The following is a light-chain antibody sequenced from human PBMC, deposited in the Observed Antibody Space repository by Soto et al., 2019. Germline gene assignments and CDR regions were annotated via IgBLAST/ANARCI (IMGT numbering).Light chain of an antibody. Sequence: QSALTQPPSASGSPGQSVTISCTGTSSDVGGYNYVSWYQHHPGKAPKLMLYEVNTRPSGVPDRFSGSKSGNTASLTVSGLQAEDEADYFCTSYTTSSTWVFGGGTKLTVL. J-gene: IGLJ3*02. CDR2: EVN. CDR3: TSYTTSSTWV. V-gene: IGLV2-8*01. CDR1: SSDVGGYNY.